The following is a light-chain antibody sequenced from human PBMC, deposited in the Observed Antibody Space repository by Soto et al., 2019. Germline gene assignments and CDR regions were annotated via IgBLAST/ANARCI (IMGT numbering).Light chain of an antibody. V-gene: IGKV3-20*01. CDR1: HSVCSGC. Sequence: ETVLTQSPATLSSSPGERVTLSCRASHSVCSGCLAWYQQKPGQSPRLLMYGASSRATGIPDRFSGSGSGTDFTLTISRLEPEDFAVYYCQHYGTTPWTFGPGTKVGIK. CDR3: QHYGTTPWT. CDR2: GAS. J-gene: IGKJ1*01.